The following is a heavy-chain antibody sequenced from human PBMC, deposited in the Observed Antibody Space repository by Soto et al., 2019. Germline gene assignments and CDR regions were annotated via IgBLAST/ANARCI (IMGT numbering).Heavy chain of an antibody. V-gene: IGHV4-30-2*06. Sequence: ASETLSLTCTVSGGSISSGGYSWTWIRQSPGKGLEWIGYTYQSGSAYYNPSLKSRVTISVDRSKNQLSLNLTSVTAADTAVYYCARDYYGMDVWGQGNTVTVSS. J-gene: IGHJ6*02. CDR3: ARDYYGMDV. CDR2: TYQSGSA. CDR1: GGSISSGGYS.